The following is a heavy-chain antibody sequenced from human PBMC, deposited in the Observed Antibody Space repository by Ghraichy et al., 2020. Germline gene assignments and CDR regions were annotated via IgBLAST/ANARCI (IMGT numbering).Heavy chain of an antibody. V-gene: IGHV1-2*02. J-gene: IGHJ3*02. Sequence: ASVKVSCSGYTFTGYYMHWVRQAPGQGLEWMGWMSPNGGATNYEQKFQGRVTMTTDTSIRTAYMELSRLTSDDTAVYYCATSSGYRSGWGAFDIWGQGTMVTVSS. CDR3: ATSSGYRSGWGAFDI. CDR2: MSPNGGAT. D-gene: IGHD6-19*01. CDR1: GYTFTGYY.